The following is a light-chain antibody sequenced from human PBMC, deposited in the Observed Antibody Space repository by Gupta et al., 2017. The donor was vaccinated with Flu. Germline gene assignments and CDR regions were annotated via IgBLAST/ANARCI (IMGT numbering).Light chain of an antibody. CDR3: ATWDDSLNGWV. V-gene: IGLV1-44*01. CDR2: RDN. CDR1: SSNLGSNA. J-gene: IGLJ3*02. Sequence: RVTISCSGSSSNLGSNAINWYLHLPGTAPKLLIYRDNQRPSGVPDRFSGSKSVTSASLAISGLQSEDEAAYYCATWDDSLNGWVFGGGTKLTVL.